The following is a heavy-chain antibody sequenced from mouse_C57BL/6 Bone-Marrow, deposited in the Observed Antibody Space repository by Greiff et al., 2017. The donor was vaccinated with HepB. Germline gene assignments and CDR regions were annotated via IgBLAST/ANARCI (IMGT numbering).Heavy chain of an antibody. Sequence: QVQLKESGAELVRPGASVTLSCKASGYTFTDYEMHWVKQTPVHGLEWIGAIDPETGGTAYNQKFKGKAILTADKSSSTAYMELRSLTSEDSAVYYCTRRRNYLAWFAYWGRGTLVTVTA. CDR1: GYTFTDYE. D-gene: IGHD2-1*01. CDR2: IDPETGGT. J-gene: IGHJ3*01. V-gene: IGHV1-15*01. CDR3: TRRRNYLAWFAY.